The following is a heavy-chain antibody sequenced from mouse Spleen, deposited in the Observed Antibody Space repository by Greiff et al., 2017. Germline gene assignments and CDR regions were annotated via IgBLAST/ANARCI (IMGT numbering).Heavy chain of an antibody. D-gene: IGHD2-1*01. CDR3: TKSIYYGNYCFAY. CDR1: GFNIKDDY. CDR2: IDPENGDT. J-gene: IGHJ3*01. Sequence: VQLQQSGAELVRPGASVKLSCTASGFNIKDDYMHWVKQRPEQGLEWIGWIDPENGDTEYASKFQGKATITADTSSNTAYLQLSSLTSEDTAVYYCTKSIYYGNYCFAYWGQGTLVTVSA. V-gene: IGHV14-4*01.